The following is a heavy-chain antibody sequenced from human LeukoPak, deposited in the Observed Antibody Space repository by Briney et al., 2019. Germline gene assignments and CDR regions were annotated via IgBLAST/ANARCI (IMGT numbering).Heavy chain of an antibody. CDR1: GGSINSYY. CDR2: IYYSGST. Sequence: PSETLSLTCTVSGGSINSYYWSWIRQPPGKGLEWIGYIYYSGSTKYNPSLKSRVTISVDTSKNQFSLKLSSVTAADTAVYYCASCRRGGSCYTFDYWGQGTLVTVSS. CDR3: ASCRRGGSCYTFDY. D-gene: IGHD2-15*01. V-gene: IGHV4-59*12. J-gene: IGHJ4*02.